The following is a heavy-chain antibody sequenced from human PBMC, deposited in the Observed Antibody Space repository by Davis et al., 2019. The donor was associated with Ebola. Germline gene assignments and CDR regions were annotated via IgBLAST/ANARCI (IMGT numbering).Heavy chain of an antibody. CDR2: INPNSGGT. CDR1: GYTFTGNY. Sequence: AASVKVSCTASGYTFTGNYIQWVRQAPGQGLEWMGRINPNSGGTNYAQKFQGRVTMTRDTSISTAYMELSRLRSDDTAVYYCAREGYCSGGTCYQFDYWGQGTLVTVSS. J-gene: IGHJ4*02. V-gene: IGHV1-2*06. CDR3: AREGYCSGGTCYQFDY. D-gene: IGHD2-15*01.